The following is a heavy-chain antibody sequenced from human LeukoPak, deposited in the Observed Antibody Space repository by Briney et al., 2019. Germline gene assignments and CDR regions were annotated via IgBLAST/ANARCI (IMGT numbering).Heavy chain of an antibody. D-gene: IGHD4-17*01. CDR3: ARNYGDYYYYMDV. Sequence: NPSETLSLTCTVPGGSISSYYWSWIRQPPGRGLEWIGYIYYSGSTNYNPSLKSRVTISVDTSKNQFSLKLSSVTAADAAVYYCARNYGDYYYYMDVWGKGTTVTVSS. J-gene: IGHJ6*03. CDR2: IYYSGST. CDR1: GGSISSYY. V-gene: IGHV4-59*01.